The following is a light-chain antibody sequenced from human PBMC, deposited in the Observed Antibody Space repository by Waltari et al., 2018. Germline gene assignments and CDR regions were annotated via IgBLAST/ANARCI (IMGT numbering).Light chain of an antibody. J-gene: IGKJ5*01. CDR3: QLRTGWPMT. CDR1: QSVSNS. Sequence: EVVLTQSPATLSLSPGGRATLSCRASQSVSNSLAWYRQKPGQAPSLLIYDASTRAAGIPGRFSGSGSGTDFTLTISSLEPEDFAVYYCQLRTGWPMTFGQGTRLEIK. V-gene: IGKV3-11*01. CDR2: DAS.